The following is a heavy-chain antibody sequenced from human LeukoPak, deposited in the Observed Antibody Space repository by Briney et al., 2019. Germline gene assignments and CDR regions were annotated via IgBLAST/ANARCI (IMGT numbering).Heavy chain of an antibody. J-gene: IGHJ5*02. V-gene: IGHV1-69*06. CDR2: NIPIFGTA. CDR1: GGTFSSYA. CDR3: AGTREYCSSTSCYEWWFDP. Sequence: SVKVSCKASGGTFSSYAIGWVRQAPGQGLEWMGGNIPIFGTANYAQKFQGRVTITADKSTSTAYMELSSLRSEDTAVYYCAGTREYCSSTSCYEWWFDPWGQGTLVTVSS. D-gene: IGHD2-2*01.